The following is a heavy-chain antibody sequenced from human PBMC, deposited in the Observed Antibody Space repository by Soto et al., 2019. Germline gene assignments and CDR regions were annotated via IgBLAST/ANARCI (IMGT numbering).Heavy chain of an antibody. Sequence: SDTLSLTCTVSGGSISSYYWSWIRQPPGKGLEWIGYIYYSGSTNYHPSLKSRVTISVDTSKNQFSLKLSSVTAADTAVYYCASSRYSGYDYYFDYWGQGTLVTVSS. CDR2: IYYSGST. J-gene: IGHJ4*02. CDR1: GGSISSYY. CDR3: ASSRYSGYDYYFDY. D-gene: IGHD5-12*01. V-gene: IGHV4-59*01.